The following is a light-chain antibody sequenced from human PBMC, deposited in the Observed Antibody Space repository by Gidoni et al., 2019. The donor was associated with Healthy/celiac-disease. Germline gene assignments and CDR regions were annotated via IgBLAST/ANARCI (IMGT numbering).Light chain of an antibody. J-gene: IGKJ2*02. CDR1: QSISSW. Sequence: DIQMTQSPSTLSASVGDRVTIPCRASQSISSWLAWYQQKPGKAPKLLIYKASSLESGVPSRFSGSGSGTEFTLTISSLQPDDFATYYCQQYNSPCTFGQGTKLEIK. CDR3: QQYNSPCT. V-gene: IGKV1-5*03. CDR2: KAS.